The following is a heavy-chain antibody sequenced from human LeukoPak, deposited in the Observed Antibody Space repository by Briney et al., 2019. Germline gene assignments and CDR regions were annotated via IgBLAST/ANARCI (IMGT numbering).Heavy chain of an antibody. CDR3: ARVPYYYDTSGYKTENYFDY. J-gene: IGHJ4*02. CDR1: GFTFSSHL. CDR2: INRDGSST. D-gene: IGHD3-22*01. Sequence: PGGSLRLSCAASGFTFSSHLMHWVRQAPGKGLVWVSRINRDGSSTSYADSVKGRFTISRDNAKDTLYLQMNSLRAEDTAVYYCARVPYYYDTSGYKTENYFDYWGQGTLVTVSS. V-gene: IGHV3-74*01.